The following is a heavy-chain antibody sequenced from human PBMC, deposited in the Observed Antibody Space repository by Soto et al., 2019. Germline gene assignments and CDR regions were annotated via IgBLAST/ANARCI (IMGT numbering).Heavy chain of an antibody. V-gene: IGHV3-30*18. J-gene: IGHJ4*02. Sequence: VQLVESGGGVVQPGRSLRLSCAASGFTFSDYAMHWVRQAPGKGLEWVAVVSHDGRNTHYADSVKGRFTISRDSSRNTVSLEMTSLRAEDAAVYYCAKGGRQWLVTSDFNYWGQGALVTVSS. CDR2: VSHDGRNT. D-gene: IGHD6-19*01. CDR3: AKGGRQWLVTSDFNY. CDR1: GFTFSDYA.